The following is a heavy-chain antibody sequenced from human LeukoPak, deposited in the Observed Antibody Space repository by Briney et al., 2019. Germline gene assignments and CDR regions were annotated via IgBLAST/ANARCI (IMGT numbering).Heavy chain of an antibody. CDR3: ARGRGYYGSGSLKYYFDY. Sequence: ASVKVSCKASGGTFSSYEISWVRQAPGQGLEWMGGIIPMFGTAKYAQKFQGRVTITTDKSTSTAYMELSSLRSEDTAVYYCARGRGYYGSGSLKYYFDYWGQGTLVTVSS. V-gene: IGHV1-69*05. CDR1: GGTFSSYE. J-gene: IGHJ4*02. CDR2: IIPMFGTA. D-gene: IGHD3-10*01.